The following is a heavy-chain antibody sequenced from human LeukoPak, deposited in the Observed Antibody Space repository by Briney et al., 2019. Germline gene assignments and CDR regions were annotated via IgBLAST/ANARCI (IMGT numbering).Heavy chain of an antibody. V-gene: IGHV4-39*01. CDR3: ARHSGLRSPFDP. Sequence: SETLSLTCTVSGGSISTTNYYWGWIRQPPGRDLEWIGSIYSSGNTYYNPPLESRVTISVDTSKSQLSLKLTSATAADTSVYYCARHSGLRSPFDPWGQGTLVTVSS. CDR2: IYSSGNT. CDR1: GGSISTTNYY. J-gene: IGHJ5*02. D-gene: IGHD3-3*01.